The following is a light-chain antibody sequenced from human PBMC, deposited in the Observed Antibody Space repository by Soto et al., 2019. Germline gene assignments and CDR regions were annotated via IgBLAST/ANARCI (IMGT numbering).Light chain of an antibody. CDR3: HHYSSWPPYT. CDR2: GAS. J-gene: IGKJ2*01. Sequence: EIVMTQSPATLSVSPGDRATLSCRASQSVRGNLAWYQQKPGQAPRLLIFGASTRATGIPARFSGSGSGTEFILTISSLQSEDFAVYYCHHYSSWPPYTFGQGTKVDIK. V-gene: IGKV3-15*01. CDR1: QSVRGN.